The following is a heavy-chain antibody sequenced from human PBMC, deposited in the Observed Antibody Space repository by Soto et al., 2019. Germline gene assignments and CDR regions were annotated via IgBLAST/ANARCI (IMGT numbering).Heavy chain of an antibody. CDR1: GGSISGYY. CDR3: VRNGEYSSYFDH. Sequence: SETLSLICTVSGGSISGYYWSWIWQPPGKGLEWIGYIYYTGSTSYNPSLKSRVTISVDRPKNQFSLKLSSVTPADTAVYYCVRNGEYSSYFDHWGQGILVTVSS. CDR2: IYYTGST. V-gene: IGHV4-59*01. J-gene: IGHJ4*02. D-gene: IGHD3-22*01.